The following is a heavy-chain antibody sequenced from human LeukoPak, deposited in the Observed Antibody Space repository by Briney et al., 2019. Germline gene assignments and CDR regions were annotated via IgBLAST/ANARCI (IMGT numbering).Heavy chain of an antibody. Sequence: SETLSLTCAVYGGSFSGYYWSWIRQPPGKGLEWIGEINHSGSTNYNPSLKSRVTISVDRSKNQYSLKLSSVTAADTAVYYCARGGYYYGSGSYYPFDYWGQGTLVTVSS. D-gene: IGHD3-10*01. CDR2: INHSGST. CDR3: ARGGYYYGSGSYYPFDY. CDR1: GGSFSGYY. J-gene: IGHJ4*02. V-gene: IGHV4-34*01.